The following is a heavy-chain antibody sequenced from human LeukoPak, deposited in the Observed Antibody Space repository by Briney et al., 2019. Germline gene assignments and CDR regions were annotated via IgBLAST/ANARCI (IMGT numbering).Heavy chain of an antibody. Sequence: GASVKVSCKASGYTFTSYYMHWVRQAPGQGLEWMGIINPSGGSTSYAQKFQGRVTMTRDTSTSTVYMELSSLRSEDTAVYYCARGTKHDYYDSSGYQSWFDPWGLGTLVTVSS. V-gene: IGHV1-46*01. J-gene: IGHJ5*02. CDR2: INPSGGST. CDR1: GYTFTSYY. D-gene: IGHD3-22*01. CDR3: ARGTKHDYYDSSGYQSWFDP.